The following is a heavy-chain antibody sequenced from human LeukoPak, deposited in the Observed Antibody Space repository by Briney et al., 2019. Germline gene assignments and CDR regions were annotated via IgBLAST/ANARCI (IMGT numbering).Heavy chain of an antibody. V-gene: IGHV1-18*01. Sequence: ASVKVSCKASGYIFTRYGIDWVRQAPGQGLEWMGWISAYNGNTNYAQKLQGRVTMTTDTSTSTAYMELRSLRSDDTAVYYCARVGGDLVWDYYYYMDVWGKGTTVTVSS. J-gene: IGHJ6*03. CDR3: ARVGGDLVWDYYYYMDV. CDR1: GYIFTRYG. CDR2: ISAYNGNT. D-gene: IGHD3-16*01.